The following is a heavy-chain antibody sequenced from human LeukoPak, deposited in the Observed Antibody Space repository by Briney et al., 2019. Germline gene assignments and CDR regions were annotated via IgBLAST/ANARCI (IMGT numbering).Heavy chain of an antibody. J-gene: IGHJ6*02. Sequence: PGGSLRLSCAASGFTFSSYAMSWVRQAPGKGLEWVSVIYSGDSTYYADSVKGRFTISRDNSKNTLYLQMNSLRVEDTAVYYCARDGGRYYDSSGYPMGYYGMDVWGQGTTVTVSS. V-gene: IGHV3-66*01. CDR2: IYSGDST. D-gene: IGHD3-22*01. CDR3: ARDGGRYYDSSGYPMGYYGMDV. CDR1: GFTFSSYA.